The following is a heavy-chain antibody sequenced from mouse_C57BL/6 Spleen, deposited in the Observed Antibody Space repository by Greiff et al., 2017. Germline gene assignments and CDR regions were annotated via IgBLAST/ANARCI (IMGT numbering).Heavy chain of an antibody. CDR1: GFSLTSYA. CDR2: IWTGGGT. Sequence: QVQLQQSGPGLVAPSQSLSITCTVSGFSLTSYAISWVRQPPGKGLEWLGVIWTGGGTNYNSALKSRLSISKDNSKSQVFLKMNSLQTDDTARYYCARAYYSNHGYFDYWGQGTTLTVSS. V-gene: IGHV2-9-1*01. J-gene: IGHJ2*01. D-gene: IGHD2-5*01. CDR3: ARAYYSNHGYFDY.